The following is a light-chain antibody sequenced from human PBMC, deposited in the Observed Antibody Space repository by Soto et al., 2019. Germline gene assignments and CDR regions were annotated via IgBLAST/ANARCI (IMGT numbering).Light chain of an antibody. CDR3: QQYNSYSPYT. Sequence: DIQMTQSPSTLSASVGDRVTITCRASQSISSWLAWYQQKPGKAPKLLIYKASSLESGVPSRFSGSGSWTEFTLTISSLQADDFATYYCQQYNSYSPYTFGQGTKLEIK. V-gene: IGKV1-5*03. CDR2: KAS. J-gene: IGKJ2*01. CDR1: QSISSW.